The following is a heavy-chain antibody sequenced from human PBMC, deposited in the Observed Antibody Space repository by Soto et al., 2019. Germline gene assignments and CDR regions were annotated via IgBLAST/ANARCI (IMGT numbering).Heavy chain of an antibody. D-gene: IGHD2-15*01. CDR3: ARAAVVVAAELSAP. Sequence: SETLSLTCTVSGGSISSGDYYWSWIRQPPGKGLEWIGYIYYSGSTYYNPSLKSRVTISVDTSKNQFSLKLSSVTAADTSVYYWARAAVVVAAELSAPWGQGPLVTFSS. J-gene: IGHJ5*02. CDR1: GGSISSGDYY. CDR2: IYYSGST. V-gene: IGHV4-30-4*01.